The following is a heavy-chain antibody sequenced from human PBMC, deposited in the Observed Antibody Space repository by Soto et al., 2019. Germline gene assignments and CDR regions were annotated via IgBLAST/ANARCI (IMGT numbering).Heavy chain of an antibody. V-gene: IGHV3-30*18. D-gene: IGHD2-15*01. Sequence: QVQLVESGGGVVQPGRSLRLSCAASGFTCSSYGMHWVRQAPGKGLEWVAVISYDGSNKYYADSVKGRFTISRDNSKNTLYLQMNSLRAEDTAVYYCAKDYGYCSGGSCYSSGWFDPWGQGTLVTVSS. CDR3: AKDYGYCSGGSCYSSGWFDP. CDR1: GFTCSSYG. CDR2: ISYDGSNK. J-gene: IGHJ5*02.